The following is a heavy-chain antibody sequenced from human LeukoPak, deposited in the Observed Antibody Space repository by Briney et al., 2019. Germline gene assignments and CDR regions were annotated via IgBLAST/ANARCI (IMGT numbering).Heavy chain of an antibody. Sequence: ASVKVSCKASGGTFSNYAISWVRQAPGQGLEWLGGIITNYGTTNYAQKYQGRVTITADESTTTVYMELSSLRSEDTAVYYCARPRTYYDFWRGYPPFDYWGQGTLVTVSS. J-gene: IGHJ4*02. CDR3: ARPRTYYDFWRGYPPFDY. CDR2: IITNYGTT. CDR1: GGTFSNYA. V-gene: IGHV1-69*01. D-gene: IGHD3-3*01.